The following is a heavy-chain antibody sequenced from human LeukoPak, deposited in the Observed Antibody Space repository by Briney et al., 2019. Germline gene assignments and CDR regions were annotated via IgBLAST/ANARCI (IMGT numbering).Heavy chain of an antibody. CDR1: GYTFTSYD. V-gene: IGHV1-2*06. Sequence: GASVKVSCKASGYTFTSYDINWVRQATGQGLEWMGRINPNSGGTNYAQKFQGRVTMTRDTSISTAYMELSRLRSDDTAVYYCARRFIAAAGKYYFDYWGQGTLVTVSS. CDR2: INPNSGGT. D-gene: IGHD6-13*01. CDR3: ARRFIAAAGKYYFDY. J-gene: IGHJ4*02.